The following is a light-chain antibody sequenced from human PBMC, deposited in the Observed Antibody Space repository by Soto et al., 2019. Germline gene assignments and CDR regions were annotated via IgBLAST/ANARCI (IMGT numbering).Light chain of an antibody. CDR1: QGISSY. V-gene: IGKV1-9*01. CDR2: AAS. CDR3: QQLNSYPLT. Sequence: IQLTQSPSSLSASVGDRVTITCRASQGISSYLAWYQQEPGKAPRLLIYAASTLQSGVPSRFSGSGSGTDFTLTISSLQPEDFGNYYCQQLNSYPLTFGGGTKVESK. J-gene: IGKJ4*01.